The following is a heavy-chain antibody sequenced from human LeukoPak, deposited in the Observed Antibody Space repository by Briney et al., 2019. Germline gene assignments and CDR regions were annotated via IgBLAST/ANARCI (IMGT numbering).Heavy chain of an antibody. CDR3: ARGTTVVTPEYFQH. CDR1: GGSISSGGYY. V-gene: IGHV4-31*03. D-gene: IGHD4-23*01. J-gene: IGHJ1*01. CDR2: IYYSGST. Sequence: RPSETLSLTCTVSGGSISSGGYYWSWIRQHPGKGLEWIGYIYYSGSTYYNPSLKSRVTISVDTSKNQFSLKLSSVTAADTAVYYCARGTTVVTPEYFQHWGQGTLVTVSS.